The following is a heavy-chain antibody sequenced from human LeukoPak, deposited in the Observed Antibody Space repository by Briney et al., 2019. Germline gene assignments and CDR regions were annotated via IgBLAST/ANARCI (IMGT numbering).Heavy chain of an antibody. J-gene: IGHJ3*02. CDR1: GYTFTGYY. CDR2: INPNSGGT. CDR3: ARGRYYDILTGPIGPAFDI. V-gene: IGHV1-2*04. Sequence: ASVKVSCKASGYTFTGYYMHWVRQAPGQGLEWMGWINPNSGGTNYAQKFQGWVTMTRDTSISTAYMELSRLRSDDTAVYYCARGRYYDILTGPIGPAFDIWGQGQWSPSLQ. D-gene: IGHD3-9*01.